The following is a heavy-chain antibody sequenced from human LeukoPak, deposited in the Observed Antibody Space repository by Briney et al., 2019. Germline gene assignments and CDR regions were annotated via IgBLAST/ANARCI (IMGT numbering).Heavy chain of an antibody. Sequence: AASVKVSCKASGYSFTNYGITWLRQPPGQGLEWMGWISAYNGNTNYAQIVQGRVTMTTDTSTSTAYMELRSLRSDDTAVSYCARINYSRSYDYWYFDLWGRGTLVTVSS. D-gene: IGHD6-13*01. CDR1: GYSFTNYG. CDR2: ISAYNGNT. V-gene: IGHV1-18*01. CDR3: ARINYSRSYDYWYFDL. J-gene: IGHJ2*01.